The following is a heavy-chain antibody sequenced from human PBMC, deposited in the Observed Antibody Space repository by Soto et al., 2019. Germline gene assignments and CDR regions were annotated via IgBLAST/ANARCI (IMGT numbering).Heavy chain of an antibody. D-gene: IGHD3-3*01. V-gene: IGHV3-21*01. Sequence: GGSLRLSCAASGFTFSSYSMNWVRQAPGKGLEWVSSISSSSSYIYYADSVKGRFTISRDNAKNSLYLQMNSLRAEDTAVYYCASFLYDFWSGYLGIYGMDVWGQGTTVTVYS. CDR1: GFTFSSYS. J-gene: IGHJ6*02. CDR3: ASFLYDFWSGYLGIYGMDV. CDR2: ISSSSSYI.